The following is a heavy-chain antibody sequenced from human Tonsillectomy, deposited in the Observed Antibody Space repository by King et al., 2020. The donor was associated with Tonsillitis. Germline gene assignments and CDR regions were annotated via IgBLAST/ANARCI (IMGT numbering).Heavy chain of an antibody. V-gene: IGHV1-18*01. CDR3: ARNSGSGWFFYYGMDV. CDR2: ISTYNGNT. CDR1: GYTFASYG. D-gene: IGHD6-19*01. J-gene: IGHJ6*02. Sequence: QLVQSGAEVKKPGASVKVSCKASGYTFASYGISWVRQAPGQGLEWMGWISTYNGNTNYAQRLQGRVTMTTDTSTSTAYMELRSLRSDDTAVYYCARNSGSGWFFYYGMDVWGQGTTVTVSS.